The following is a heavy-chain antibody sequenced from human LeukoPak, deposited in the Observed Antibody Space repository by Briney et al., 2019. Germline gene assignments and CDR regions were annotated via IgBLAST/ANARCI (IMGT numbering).Heavy chain of an antibody. CDR2: ISADNGNT. Sequence: ASVKVSCKASGYTFTSNGISWVRQAPGQGLEWVGWISADNGNTNYAQKVQGRVTMTTDTSTSTAYMELRSLRSDDTAVYYCARGNNPPYFDDWGQGTLVTVSS. J-gene: IGHJ4*02. V-gene: IGHV1-18*01. CDR1: GYTFTSNG. D-gene: IGHD1-14*01. CDR3: ARGNNPPYFDD.